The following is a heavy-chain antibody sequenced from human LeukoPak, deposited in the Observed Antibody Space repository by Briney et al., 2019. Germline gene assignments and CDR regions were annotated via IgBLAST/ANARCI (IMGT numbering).Heavy chain of an antibody. CDR3: AKGYYDILTGYYNVDY. Sequence: PGGSLRLSCAASGFTFSSYGMSWVRQAPGKGLEWVSAISGSGGSTYYADSVKGRFTISRDNSKNTLYLQMNSLRAEDTAVYYCAKGYYDILTGYYNVDYWGQGTLVTVSS. V-gene: IGHV3-23*01. J-gene: IGHJ4*02. CDR1: GFTFSSYG. D-gene: IGHD3-9*01. CDR2: ISGSGGST.